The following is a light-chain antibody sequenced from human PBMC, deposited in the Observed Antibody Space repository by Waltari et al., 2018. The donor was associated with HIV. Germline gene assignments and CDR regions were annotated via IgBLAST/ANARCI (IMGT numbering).Light chain of an antibody. V-gene: IGLV3-1*01. CDR3: QAWDNTTPI. CDR2: QDT. CDR1: QLGAKF. Sequence: SYELTQPPSVSVSPGQTASITCSGDQLGAKFASWYQQRPGQSPVMVIFQDTERPSGIPELFSGSNSGNSATLTISGTQTFDEADYFCQAWDNTTPIFGGWTKLTVL. J-gene: IGLJ2*01.